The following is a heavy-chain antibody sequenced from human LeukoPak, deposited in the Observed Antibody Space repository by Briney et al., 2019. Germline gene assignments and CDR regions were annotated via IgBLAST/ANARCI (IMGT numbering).Heavy chain of an antibody. CDR1: ASAFVSYA. V-gene: IGHV3-23*01. CDR2: IRGSAGII. CDR3: AKTTAGHSSGRYPGWPVDY. J-gene: IGHJ4*02. D-gene: IGHD6-19*01. Sequence: PGGSLRLSCAASASAFVSYAMAWVRQAPGKGLEWVSHIRGSAGIIYYTESVKGRFPISRDNSKNTLYLEKDSLRAEDTAVYYRAKTTAGHSSGRYPGWPVDYWGQGTLVTVSS.